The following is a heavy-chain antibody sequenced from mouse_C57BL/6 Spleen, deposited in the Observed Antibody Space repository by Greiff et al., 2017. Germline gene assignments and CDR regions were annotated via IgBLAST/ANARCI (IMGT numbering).Heavy chain of an antibody. CDR1: GYAFSSSW. Sequence: QVQLQQSGPELVKPGASVKISCKASGYAFSSSWMNWVKQRPGKGLEWIGRIYPGDGDTNYNGKFKGKATLTADKSSSTAYMQLSSLTSEDSAVYFCAREGGNYDYDGYYFDYWGQGTTLTVSS. J-gene: IGHJ2*01. D-gene: IGHD2-4*01. CDR3: AREGGNYDYDGYYFDY. CDR2: IYPGDGDT. V-gene: IGHV1-82*01.